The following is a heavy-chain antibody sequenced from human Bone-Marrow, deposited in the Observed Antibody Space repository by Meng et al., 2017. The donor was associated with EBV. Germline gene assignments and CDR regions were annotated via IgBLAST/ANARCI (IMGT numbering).Heavy chain of an antibody. CDR3: ARDRWELQKAFEY. CDR1: GGSISSNHW. Sequence: VWLQESGPGLVKPSGTLSLTCAVSGGSISSNHWWSWVRQPPGKGLEWIGEIYHSGSTNFNPSLKSRVTLSLDNSKNQFSLKLSSVTAADTAVYYCARDRWELQKAFEYWGQGTLVTVSS. D-gene: IGHD1-26*01. CDR2: IYHSGST. J-gene: IGHJ4*02. V-gene: IGHV4-4*02.